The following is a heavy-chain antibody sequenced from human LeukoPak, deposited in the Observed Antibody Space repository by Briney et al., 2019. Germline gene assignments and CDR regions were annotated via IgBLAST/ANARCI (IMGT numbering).Heavy chain of an antibody. D-gene: IGHD3-3*02. J-gene: IGHJ3*02. Sequence: ASVKVSCKASGGSFSSYVITWVRQAPGQGLEWMGRIIPLLGVSNFAQKFQGRVTITADKSTNTAHMELSRLESRDTAVYYCATGTKYSQIDIWGQGTMVTVSS. V-gene: IGHV1-69*04. CDR2: IIPLLGVS. CDR3: ATGTKYSQIDI. CDR1: GGSFSSYV.